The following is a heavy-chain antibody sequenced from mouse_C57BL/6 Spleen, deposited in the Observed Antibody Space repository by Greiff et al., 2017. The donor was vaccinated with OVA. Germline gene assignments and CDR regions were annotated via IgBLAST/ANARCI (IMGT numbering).Heavy chain of an antibody. CDR1: GFTFSSYA. Sequence: DVMLVESGEGLVKPGGSLKLSCAASGFTFSSYAMSWVRQTPEKRLEWVAYISSGGDYIYYADTVKGRFTISRDNARNTLYLQMSSLKSEDTAMYYCTGDYDGFLAYWGQGTLVTVSA. CDR3: TGDYDGFLAY. V-gene: IGHV5-9-1*02. J-gene: IGHJ3*01. D-gene: IGHD2-4*01. CDR2: ISSGGDYI.